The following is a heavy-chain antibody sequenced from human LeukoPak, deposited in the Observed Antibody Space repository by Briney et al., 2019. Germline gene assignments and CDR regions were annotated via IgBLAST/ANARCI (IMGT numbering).Heavy chain of an antibody. Sequence: GGSLRLSCTASGFTFGDYAMSWFRQAPGKGLEWVSFIRSKTYGGTTEYAASVKGRFTISRDDPKSIAYLQMNSLRTEDTAVYYCTRDLDYYYYGLDVWGQGTTVTVSS. J-gene: IGHJ6*02. CDR2: IRSKTYGGTT. CDR1: GFTFGDYA. V-gene: IGHV3-49*03. CDR3: TRDLDYYYYGLDV.